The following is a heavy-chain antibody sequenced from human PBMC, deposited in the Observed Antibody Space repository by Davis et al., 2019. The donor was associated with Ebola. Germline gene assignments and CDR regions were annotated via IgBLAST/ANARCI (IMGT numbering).Heavy chain of an antibody. J-gene: IGHJ6*04. Sequence: GGSLRLSCAASGFTFSSYAMHWVRQAPGKGLEWVTVISYNGTNKYYADSVKGRFTISRDNSKNMLFLQMNSLRAEDTAVYYCVRDTYYYYNTMDVWGKGTTVTVSS. CDR2: ISYNGTNK. V-gene: IGHV3-30-3*01. CDR3: VRDTYYYYNTMDV. CDR1: GFTFSSYA.